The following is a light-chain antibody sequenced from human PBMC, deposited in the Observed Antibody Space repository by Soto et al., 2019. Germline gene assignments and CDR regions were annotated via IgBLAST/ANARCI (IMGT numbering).Light chain of an antibody. Sequence: EIVLTQSPGTLSLSPGERATLSCRASQSVSSTYLAWYQQKPGQAPRLLIYGASSRATGIPDRFSGSGSGTDVPLTISRLEPEDFAVYYCQQYESSPTTFGGGTKVEIK. J-gene: IGKJ4*01. CDR1: QSVSSTY. CDR2: GAS. CDR3: QQYESSPTT. V-gene: IGKV3-20*01.